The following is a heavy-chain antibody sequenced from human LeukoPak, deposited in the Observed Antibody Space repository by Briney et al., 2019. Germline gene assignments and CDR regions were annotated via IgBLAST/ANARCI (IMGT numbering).Heavy chain of an antibody. V-gene: IGHV3-9*01. Sequence: GGSLRLSCAASGFTFTTYPMSWVRQAPGKGLEWVSGISWNSGSIGYADSVKGRFTISRDNAKNSLYLQMNSLRAEDTALYYCAKDYCSSTSCHFDYWGQGTLVTVSS. CDR1: GFTFTTYP. J-gene: IGHJ4*02. D-gene: IGHD2-2*01. CDR3: AKDYCSSTSCHFDY. CDR2: ISWNSGSI.